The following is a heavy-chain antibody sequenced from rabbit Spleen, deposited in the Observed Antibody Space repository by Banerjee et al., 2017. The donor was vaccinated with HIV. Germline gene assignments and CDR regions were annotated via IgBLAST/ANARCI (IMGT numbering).Heavy chain of an antibody. D-gene: IGHD4-1*01. Sequence: QEQLEESGGDLGKPEGSLKLSCKASGFDFSSYGVSWVRQAPGKGLEWIGYIDPVFGITYYANWVNGRFTISSHNAQNTLFLQLNSLTAADTATYFCVREVAAKFNLWGQGTLVTVS. J-gene: IGHJ4*01. CDR2: IDPVFGIT. V-gene: IGHV1S47*01. CDR3: VREVAAKFNL. CDR1: GFDFSSYG.